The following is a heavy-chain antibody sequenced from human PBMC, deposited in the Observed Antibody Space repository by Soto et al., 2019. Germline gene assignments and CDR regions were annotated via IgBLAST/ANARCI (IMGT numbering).Heavy chain of an antibody. CDR2: IYYSGST. Sequence: QVQLQESGPGLVKPSQTLSLSCTVSGGSISSGGYYWSWIRQHPGKGLEWIGYIYYSGSTYYNPSLKSRVTISVDTSKNQFSLRLSSVTAADTAVYYCARVDLGLRSAFDIWGPGTMVTVSS. V-gene: IGHV4-31*03. CDR3: ARVDLGLRSAFDI. D-gene: IGHD3-9*01. CDR1: GGSISSGGYY. J-gene: IGHJ3*02.